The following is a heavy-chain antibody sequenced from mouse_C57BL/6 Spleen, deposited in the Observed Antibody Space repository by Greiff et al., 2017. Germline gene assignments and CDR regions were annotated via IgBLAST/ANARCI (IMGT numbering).Heavy chain of an antibody. V-gene: IGHV2-2*01. J-gene: IGHJ3*01. CDR1: GFSLTSYG. CDR2: IWSGGST. D-gene: IGHD4-1*02. Sequence: VQVVESGPGLVQPSQSLSITCTVSGFSLTSYGVHWVRQSPGKGLEWLGVIWSGGSTDYNAAFISRLSISKDNSKSQVFFKMNSLQADDTAIYYCASNWEGFAYWGQGTLVTVAA. CDR3: ASNWEGFAY.